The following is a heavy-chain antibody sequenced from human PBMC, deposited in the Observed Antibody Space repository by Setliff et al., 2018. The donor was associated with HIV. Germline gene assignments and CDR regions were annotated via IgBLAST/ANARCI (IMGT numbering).Heavy chain of an antibody. D-gene: IGHD1-1*01. Sequence: PVGSLRLSCATSGFTFTNHAMHWVRQAPGKGLEWVAVIWFDGSRKYYGDSVKGRFTISRDTSNNTLYLQMNSLRAEDTAVYYCAKDGLAGYFESWGLGTLVTVSS. V-gene: IGHV3-33*06. CDR2: IWFDGSRK. CDR3: AKDGLAGYFES. J-gene: IGHJ4*02. CDR1: GFTFTNHA.